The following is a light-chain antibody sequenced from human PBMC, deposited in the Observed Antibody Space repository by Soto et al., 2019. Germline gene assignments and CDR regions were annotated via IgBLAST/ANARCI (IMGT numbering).Light chain of an antibody. CDR1: QSLSSN. CDR3: QQYNDWPRRLT. CDR2: GAS. V-gene: IGKV3-15*01. Sequence: IVMTHSPATLSVSPGERATLSCRASQSLSSNLAWYQQKPGQAPRLLIYGASTRATGIPARFSGSGSGTEFTLTISSLQSEDFAVYYCQQYNDWPRRLTFGGGTKVDNK. J-gene: IGKJ4*01.